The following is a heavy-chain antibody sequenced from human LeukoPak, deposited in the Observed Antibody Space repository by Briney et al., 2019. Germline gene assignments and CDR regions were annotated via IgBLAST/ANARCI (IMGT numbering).Heavy chain of an antibody. J-gene: IGHJ4*02. Sequence: SETLSLTCAVYGGSFSGHYWSRIRQPPGKGLEWIGEINHSGSTNYNPSLKSRVTISVDTSKNQFSLKLSSVTAADTAVYYCARGRTSEYYYGSGSYSDYWGQGTLVTVSS. CDR3: ARGRTSEYYYGSGSYSDY. V-gene: IGHV4-34*01. CDR1: GGSFSGHY. D-gene: IGHD3-10*01. CDR2: INHSGST.